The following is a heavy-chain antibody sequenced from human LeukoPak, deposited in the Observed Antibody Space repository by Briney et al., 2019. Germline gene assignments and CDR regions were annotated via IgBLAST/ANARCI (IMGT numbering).Heavy chain of an antibody. D-gene: IGHD3-3*01. V-gene: IGHV3-74*01. CDR3: ASLTIFGVG. CDR2: INTDGSIT. J-gene: IGHJ4*02. CDR1: GFTFSSYW. Sequence: QPVGSLRLSCAASGFTFSSYWMHWVRQAPGKGLVWVSRINTDGSITNYADSVKGRFTISRDNAKNTLYLQMNSLRAEDTAVYYCASLTIFGVGGGQGTLVTVSS.